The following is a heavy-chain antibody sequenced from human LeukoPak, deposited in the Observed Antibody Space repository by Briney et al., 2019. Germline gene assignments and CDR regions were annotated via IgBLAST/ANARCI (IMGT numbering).Heavy chain of an antibody. V-gene: IGHV3-30*02. CDR1: GFTFSSYL. Sequence: PGGSLRLSCAASGFTFSSYLMHWVRQAPGKGLEWVAFIRYDGSNKYYADSVKGRFTISRDNSKNTLYLQMNSLRAEDTAVYYCAKDLYYYDSSGYYYPAFDYWGQGTLVTVSS. J-gene: IGHJ4*02. D-gene: IGHD3-22*01. CDR2: IRYDGSNK. CDR3: AKDLYYYDSSGYYYPAFDY.